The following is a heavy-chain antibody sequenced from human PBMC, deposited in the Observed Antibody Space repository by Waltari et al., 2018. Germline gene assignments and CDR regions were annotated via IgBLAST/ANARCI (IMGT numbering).Heavy chain of an antibody. J-gene: IGHJ4*02. CDR1: GYTFTSYY. D-gene: IGHD6-19*01. V-gene: IGHV1-46*01. Sequence: QVQLVQSGAEVKKPGASVKVSCKASGYTFTSYYMHWVRQDPGQGLEWMGRINPCGGSTSYAQKFQGRVTMTRDTSTSTVYMELSSLRSEDTAVYYCASLALDISGWYRDYWGQGTLVTVSS. CDR3: ASLALDISGWYRDY. CDR2: INPCGGST.